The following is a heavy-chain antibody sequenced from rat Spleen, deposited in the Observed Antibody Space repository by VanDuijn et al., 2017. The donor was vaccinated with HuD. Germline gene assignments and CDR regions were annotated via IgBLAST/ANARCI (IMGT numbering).Heavy chain of an antibody. CDR1: GFTFSDYY. D-gene: IGHD1-3*01. V-gene: IGHV5-29*01. CDR2: ISYDGSST. J-gene: IGHJ2*01. CDR3: AREVYGSYTFDY. Sequence: EVQLVESDGGLVQPGRSLKLSCAASGFTFSDYYMAWVRQAPTKGLEWVATISYDGSSTYYRDSVKGRFTISRDNAKSTLYLQMDSLRSEDTATYYCAREVYGSYTFDYWGQGVMVTVSS.